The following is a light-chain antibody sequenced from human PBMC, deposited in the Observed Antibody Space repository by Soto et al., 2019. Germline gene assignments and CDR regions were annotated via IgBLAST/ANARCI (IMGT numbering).Light chain of an antibody. CDR3: QQYGSLSWT. CDR1: QSVSGSY. Sequence: EIVLTQSPGTLSLSPGERATLSCMASQSVSGSYLAWYQQKPGQAPRLLIHGASTRATGVPDRFSGSGSGTDFTLTISRLEPEDFAVYHCQQYGSLSWTFGQGTKVDIK. CDR2: GAS. J-gene: IGKJ1*01. V-gene: IGKV3-20*01.